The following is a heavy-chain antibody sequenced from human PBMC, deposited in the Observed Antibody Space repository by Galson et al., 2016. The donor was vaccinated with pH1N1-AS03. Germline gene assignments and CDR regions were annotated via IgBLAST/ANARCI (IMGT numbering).Heavy chain of an antibody. CDR2: IYHSGIT. CDR3: ARGGGWLPEY. Sequence: ETLSLTCTVSDGSISDYYWSWIRQPPGKGLEWLGNIYHSGITKHNPSLKSRGTMSVDTASNKFSLRLSSVTAADTAVYYCARGGGWLPEYWGQGTLVTVSS. D-gene: IGHD6-19*01. V-gene: IGHV4-59*01. CDR1: DGSISDYY. J-gene: IGHJ4*02.